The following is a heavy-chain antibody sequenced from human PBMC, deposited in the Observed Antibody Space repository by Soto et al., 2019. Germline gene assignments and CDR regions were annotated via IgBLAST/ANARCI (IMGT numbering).Heavy chain of an antibody. CDR1: GYTFADYG. J-gene: IGHJ6*02. D-gene: IGHD6-13*01. CDR2: ISTYNGHT. CDR3: AREWQQLGQGDSYYYAMDV. Sequence: VQLVQSGSEVKRPGASVKVSCKASGYTFADYGISWVRQAPGQGLEWMGWISTYNGHTNYAQNVQGRVTLTTDTSTNTAYMELRSLRSDDTAVYYCAREWQQLGQGDSYYYAMDVWGQGTTVTVSS. V-gene: IGHV1-18*01.